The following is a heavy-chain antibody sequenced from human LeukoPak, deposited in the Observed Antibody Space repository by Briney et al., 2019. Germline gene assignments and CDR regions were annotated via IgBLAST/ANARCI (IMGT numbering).Heavy chain of an antibody. D-gene: IGHD3-10*02. CDR1: GFPFSDFS. J-gene: IGHJ4*02. Sequence: PGGSLRLSCATSGFPFSDFSMTWVRQAPGKGLEWISTTNSGGTTTYYAESVKGRFTISGDNFKNALYLQMSSLRVEDTAIYYCAKQSYARSLGEGGPGTLVTVSS. CDR2: TNSGGTTT. V-gene: IGHV3-23*01. CDR3: AKQSYARSLGE.